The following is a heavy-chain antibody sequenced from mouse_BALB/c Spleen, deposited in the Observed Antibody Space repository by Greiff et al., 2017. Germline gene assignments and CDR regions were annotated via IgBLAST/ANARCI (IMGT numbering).Heavy chain of an antibody. CDR2: IRNKANGYTT. J-gene: IGHJ4*01. V-gene: IGHV7-3*02. Sequence: EVKLMESGGGLVQPGGSLRLSCATSGFTFTDYYMSWVRQPPGKALEWLGFIRNKANGYTTEYSASVKGRFTISRDNSQSILYLQMNTLRAEDSATYYCASRYGYAMDYWGQGTSVTVS. CDR1: GFTFTDYY. D-gene: IGHD2-14*01. CDR3: ASRYGYAMDY.